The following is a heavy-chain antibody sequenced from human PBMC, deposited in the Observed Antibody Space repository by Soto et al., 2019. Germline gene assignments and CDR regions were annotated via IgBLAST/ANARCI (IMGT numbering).Heavy chain of an antibody. V-gene: IGHV4-30-4*01. Sequence: SETLSLTCTVSGGSISSGDYYWSWIRQPPGKGLEWIGYIYYSGSTYYNPSLKSRVTISVDTSKNQFSLKLSSVTAADTAVYYCARAPDTYYYGSGSPFDYWGQGTLVTVSS. CDR1: GGSISSGDYY. CDR3: ARAPDTYYYGSGSPFDY. CDR2: IYYSGST. D-gene: IGHD3-10*01. J-gene: IGHJ4*02.